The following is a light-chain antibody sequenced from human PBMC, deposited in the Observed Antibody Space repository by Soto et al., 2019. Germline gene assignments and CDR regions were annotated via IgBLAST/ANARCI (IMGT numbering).Light chain of an antibody. Sequence: EIVMTQSPDTLSVSPGEGATLSCRVSQSIRSNLAWYQQRPGRAPRLLMYGASTRADGIPARFTGSGSGTEFTLTISSLQSEDVGTYYCQKYNSAPLTFGGGTKVDI. CDR3: QKYNSAPLT. J-gene: IGKJ4*01. CDR1: QSIRSN. V-gene: IGKV3-15*01. CDR2: GAS.